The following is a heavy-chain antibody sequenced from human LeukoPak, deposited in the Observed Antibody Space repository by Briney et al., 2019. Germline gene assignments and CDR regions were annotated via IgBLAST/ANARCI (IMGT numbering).Heavy chain of an antibody. Sequence: ASVKVSCKASGYTFTSYGISWVRQAPGQGLEWMGWISAYNGNTNYAQKLQGRVTMTTDTSTSTAYMELRSLRSDDTAVYYRAREIPEWEHTNWFDPWGQGTLVTVSS. CDR1: GYTFTSYG. CDR3: AREIPEWEHTNWFDP. D-gene: IGHD1-26*01. J-gene: IGHJ5*02. CDR2: ISAYNGNT. V-gene: IGHV1-18*01.